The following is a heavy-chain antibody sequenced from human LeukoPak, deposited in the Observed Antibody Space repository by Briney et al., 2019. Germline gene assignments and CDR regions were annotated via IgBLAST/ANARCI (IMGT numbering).Heavy chain of an antibody. Sequence: SETLSLTCSVSGGSISSYYWSWIRQPAGKGLEWIGRIYTSGSTNYNPSLKSRVTMSVDTSKNQFSLKLSSVTAADTAVYYCAREIVGATTHDAFDIWGQGTMVTVSS. CDR2: IYTSGST. CDR3: AREIVGATTHDAFDI. V-gene: IGHV4-4*07. CDR1: GGSISSYY. J-gene: IGHJ3*02. D-gene: IGHD1-26*01.